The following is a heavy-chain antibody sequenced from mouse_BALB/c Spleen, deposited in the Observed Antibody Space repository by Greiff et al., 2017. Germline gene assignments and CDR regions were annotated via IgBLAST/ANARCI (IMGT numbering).Heavy chain of an antibody. J-gene: IGHJ4*01. CDR2: IWSGGST. V-gene: IGHV2-4-1*01. D-gene: IGHD2-4*01. Sequence: VQLQQSGPGLVQPSQSLSITCTVSGFSLTSYGVHWVRQSPGKGLEWLGVIWSGGSTDYNAALISRLSISKDNSKSQVFFKMNSLQADDTAIYYCARNRGCDYDVGAMDYWGQGTSVTVSA. CDR3: ARNRGCDYDVGAMDY. CDR1: GFSLTSYG.